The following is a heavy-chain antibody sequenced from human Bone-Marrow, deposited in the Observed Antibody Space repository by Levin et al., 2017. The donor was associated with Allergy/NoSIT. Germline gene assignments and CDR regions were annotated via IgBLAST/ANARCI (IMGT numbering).Heavy chain of an antibody. CDR3: TRGGGYGSGTYYHSIDY. J-gene: IGHJ4*02. CDR1: GFTFGDNT. Sequence: GGSLRLSCTASGFTFGDNTMSWVRQAPGMGLEWVGFIRSKGYGGTTEYAASVKGRFTISRDDSRSIAYLQMNSLKTEDTALYYCTRGGGYGSGTYYHSIDYWGQGTLVTVSS. D-gene: IGHD3-10*01. V-gene: IGHV3-49*04. CDR2: IRSKGYGGTT.